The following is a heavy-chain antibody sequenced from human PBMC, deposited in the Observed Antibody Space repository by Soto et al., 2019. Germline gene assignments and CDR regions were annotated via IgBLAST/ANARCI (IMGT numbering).Heavy chain of an antibody. Sequence: SETMSLTCTVSGGSISSSSYYWSWIRRHPGKGLEWIGYIYCSGNTNYSPSLKSRVTMSVDTSKNHFSLKLISVTTADTAVYFCAREGNLRRWIQPLASWVQGTLVTVSS. CDR2: IYCSGNT. CDR1: GGSISSSSYY. D-gene: IGHD2-2*03. CDR3: AREGNLRRWIQPLAS. V-gene: IGHV4-61*03. J-gene: IGHJ4*02.